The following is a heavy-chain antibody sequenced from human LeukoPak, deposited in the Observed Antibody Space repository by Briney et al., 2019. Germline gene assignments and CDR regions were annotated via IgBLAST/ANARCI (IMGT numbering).Heavy chain of an antibody. CDR3: ATRETGSYYYYMDV. Sequence: SETLSLTCTVSGGSISSYYWSWIRQPAGKGQEWIGRIYTSGSTNYNPSLKSRVTMSVDTSKNQFSLKLSSVTAADTAVYYCATRETGSYYYYMDVWGKGTTVTVSS. CDR2: IYTSGST. D-gene: IGHD1-1*01. J-gene: IGHJ6*03. V-gene: IGHV4-4*07. CDR1: GGSISSYY.